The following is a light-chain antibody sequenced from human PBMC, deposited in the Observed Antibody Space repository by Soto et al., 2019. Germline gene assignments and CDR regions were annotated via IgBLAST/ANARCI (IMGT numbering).Light chain of an antibody. V-gene: IGKV3-20*01. CDR2: GAS. CDR3: QQYGSSPWP. J-gene: IGKJ1*01. Sequence: EIVVTQSQGTLSLSPGERATLSCRASQSVSSSYLAWYQQKPGQAPRLLIYGASSRATGIPDGFSGSGSGTDFTLTISRLEPEDFAVYYCQQYGSSPWPFGQGTKVDIK. CDR1: QSVSSSY.